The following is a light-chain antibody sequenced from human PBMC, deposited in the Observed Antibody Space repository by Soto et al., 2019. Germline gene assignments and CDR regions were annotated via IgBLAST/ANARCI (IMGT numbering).Light chain of an antibody. J-gene: IGKJ1*01. CDR1: QSVSSN. Sequence: EIVMTQSPATLSVSPGERATLSCRASQSVSSNLVWYQQKSGQAPRLLIYGASTRATGIAARFSGSGSGTEFPLTISSLQSEDFAVYYCQQYSNWPLTFGQGTKVEIK. CDR3: QQYSNWPLT. V-gene: IGKV3-15*01. CDR2: GAS.